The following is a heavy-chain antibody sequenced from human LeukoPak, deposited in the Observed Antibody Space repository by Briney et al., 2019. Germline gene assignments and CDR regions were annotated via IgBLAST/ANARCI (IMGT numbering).Heavy chain of an antibody. CDR3: ARYGDYVNPVDAFDI. V-gene: IGHV4-34*01. D-gene: IGHD4-17*01. CDR2: IYHSGSA. CDR1: GESFSDYY. J-gene: IGHJ3*02. Sequence: SETLSLTCAVYGESFSDYYWSWIRQPPGKGLEWIGEIYHSGSANYNPSLKSRVTISVDKSKNQFSLKLSSVTAADTAVYYCARYGDYVNPVDAFDIRGQGTMVTSLQ.